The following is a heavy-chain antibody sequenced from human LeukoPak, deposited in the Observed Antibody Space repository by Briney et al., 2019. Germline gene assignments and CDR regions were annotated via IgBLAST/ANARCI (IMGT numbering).Heavy chain of an antibody. J-gene: IGHJ4*02. CDR3: ARVDTALDN. V-gene: IGHV1-18*01. D-gene: IGHD5-18*01. Sequence: SVNVSCKASGYTFTSYGISWVRRAPGLGLEWMGWISAYNGNTNNAQKLQGRVTMTTGTSTSTAYMELRSLRSDDTAVYYCARVDTALDNWGQGSQVTVSS. CDR1: GYTFTSYG. CDR2: ISAYNGNT.